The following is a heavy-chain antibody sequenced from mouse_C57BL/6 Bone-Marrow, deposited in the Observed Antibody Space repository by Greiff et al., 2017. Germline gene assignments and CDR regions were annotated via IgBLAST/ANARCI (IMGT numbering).Heavy chain of an antibody. Sequence: VQLQQSDAELVKPGASVKISCKVSGYTFTDHTIHWMKQRPEQGLEWIGYIYPRDGSTKYNEKFKGKATLTVEKSSSTVYLELSRLTSDDSAVYYCARFTTARGAMDDWGQGTSVTVSS. D-gene: IGHD1-2*01. CDR2: IYPRDGST. CDR1: GYTFTDHT. CDR3: ARFTTARGAMDD. V-gene: IGHV1-78*01. J-gene: IGHJ4*01.